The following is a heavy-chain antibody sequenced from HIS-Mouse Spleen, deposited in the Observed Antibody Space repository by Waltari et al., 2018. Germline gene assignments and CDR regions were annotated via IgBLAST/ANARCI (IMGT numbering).Heavy chain of an antibody. D-gene: IGHD1-7*01. CDR2: INHSGST. V-gene: IGHV4-34*01. CDR1: GGSLSGYD. J-gene: IGHJ4*02. Sequence: QVQLQQWGAGLLKPSETLSPTCAAYGGSLSGYDWGWIRQPPGKGLEWIGEINHSGSTNYNPSLKSRVTISVDTSKNQFSLKLSSVTAADTAVYYCAGYNWNYGTDYWGQGTLVTVSS. CDR3: AGYNWNYGTDY.